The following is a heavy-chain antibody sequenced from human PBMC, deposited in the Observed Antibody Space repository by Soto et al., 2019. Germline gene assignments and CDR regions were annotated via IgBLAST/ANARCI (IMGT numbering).Heavy chain of an antibody. CDR3: ARITVTGDAGFDF. V-gene: IGHV2-70*01. CDR2: IDWNDDK. D-gene: IGHD4-17*01. CDR1: GFSLSTSGMC. Sequence: SGPTLVNPTQTLTLTCTFSGFSLSTSGMCVSWIGQPPGKALEWLALIDWNDDKHYNTSLKTRLTISKDISKSQVVLTMTNMDPVDTATYYCARITVTGDAGFDFWGQGTLVTVSS. J-gene: IGHJ4*02.